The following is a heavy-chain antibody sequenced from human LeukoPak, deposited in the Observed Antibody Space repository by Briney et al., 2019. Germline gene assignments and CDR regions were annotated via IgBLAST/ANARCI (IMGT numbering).Heavy chain of an antibody. CDR3: ARANWAGIEAPATDY. J-gene: IGHJ4*02. V-gene: IGHV3-30-3*01. CDR2: ISYDGSNK. Sequence: RSLRLSCAASGFTFSSYVMHWVRQAPGKGLEWWAVISYDGSNKYYADSVKGRFTLSRDNSKNTLYLQMNSLRAEDTAVYFCARANWAGIEAPATDYWGQGTLVTVSS. CDR1: GFTFSSYV. D-gene: IGHD2-15*01.